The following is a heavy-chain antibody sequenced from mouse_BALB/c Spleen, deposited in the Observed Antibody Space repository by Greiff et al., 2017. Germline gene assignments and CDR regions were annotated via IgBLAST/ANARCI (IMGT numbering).Heavy chain of an antibody. CDR1: GFSFSSFG. V-gene: IGHV5-17*02. Sequence: DVMLVESGAGLVQPGGSRKLSCAASGFSFSSFGMHWVRQAPEKGLEWVAYISSGSSTIYYADTVKGRFIISRDNPKNTLFLQMTSLRSEDTAMYYCARYPLDYYAMDYWGQGTSVTVSA. D-gene: IGHD6-1*01. CDR3: ARYPLDYYAMDY. CDR2: ISSGSSTI. J-gene: IGHJ4*01.